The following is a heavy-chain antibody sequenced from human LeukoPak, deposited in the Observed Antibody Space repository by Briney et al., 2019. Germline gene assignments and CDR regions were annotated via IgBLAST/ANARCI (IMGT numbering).Heavy chain of an antibody. CDR1: GFTFSSYE. J-gene: IGHJ4*02. CDR2: ISSSGSTI. D-gene: IGHD5-24*01. CDR3: AVATIKDYFDY. V-gene: IGHV3-48*03. Sequence: GGSLRLSCAASGFTFSSYEMNWVRQAPGKGLEWVSYISSSGSTIYYADSVKGRFTTSRDNAKNSLYLQMNSLRAEDTAVYYCAVATIKDYFDYWGQGTLVTVSS.